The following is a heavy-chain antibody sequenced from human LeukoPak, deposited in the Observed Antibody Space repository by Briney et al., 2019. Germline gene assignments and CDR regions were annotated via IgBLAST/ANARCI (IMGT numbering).Heavy chain of an antibody. J-gene: IGHJ6*02. CDR2: IIPILGIA. Sequence: SWVRQAXGQGLEWMGRIIPILGIANYAQKFQGRVTITADKSTSTAYMELSSLRSEDTAVYYCATIAARTLRGYYYYGMDVWGQGTTVTVSS. V-gene: IGHV1-69*02. CDR3: ATIAARTLRGYYYYGMDV. D-gene: IGHD6-6*01.